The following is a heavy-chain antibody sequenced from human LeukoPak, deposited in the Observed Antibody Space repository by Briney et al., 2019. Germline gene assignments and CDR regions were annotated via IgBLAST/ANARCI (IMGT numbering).Heavy chain of an antibody. CDR3: AGGHYGMDV. V-gene: IGHV3-7*04. Sequence: GGSLRLSCIVSGFKFKNYWMSWVRQAPGKGLEWVANIKQDGSEKYSVDSVKGRFTISRDNAKNSLFLQMNSLRAEDAAVYYCAGGHYGMDVWGQGTTVTVSS. J-gene: IGHJ6*02. CDR2: IKQDGSEK. CDR1: GFKFKNYW.